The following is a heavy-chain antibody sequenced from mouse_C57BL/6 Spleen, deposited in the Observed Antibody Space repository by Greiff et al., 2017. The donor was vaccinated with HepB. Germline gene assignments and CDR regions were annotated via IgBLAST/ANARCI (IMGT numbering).Heavy chain of an antibody. CDR1: GYSFTGYY. Sequence: DVHLVESGPELVKPGASVKISCKASGYSFTGYYMNWVKQSPEKSLEWIGEINPSTGGTTYNQKFKAKATLTVDKSSSTAYMQLKSLTSEDSAVYYCARSDGYENYFDYWGQGTTLTVSS. J-gene: IGHJ2*01. CDR3: ARSDGYENYFDY. V-gene: IGHV1-42*01. D-gene: IGHD2-2*01. CDR2: INPSTGGT.